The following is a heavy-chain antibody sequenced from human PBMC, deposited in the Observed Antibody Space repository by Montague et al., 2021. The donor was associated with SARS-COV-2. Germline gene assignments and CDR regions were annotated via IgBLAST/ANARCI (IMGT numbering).Heavy chain of an antibody. D-gene: IGHD3-3*01. CDR1: GGSISGYY. Sequence: SETLSLTCTVSGGSISGYYWSWIRQPPGKGLEWIGYVYSGGTTYYNPSLKSRVTISEDMSKNQFSLRLTSVTAADTAVYYCVRDGGLRFSGGAVDVWGQGTTVTVSS. CDR2: VYSGGTT. V-gene: IGHV4-59*12. J-gene: IGHJ6*02. CDR3: VRDGGLRFSGGAVDV.